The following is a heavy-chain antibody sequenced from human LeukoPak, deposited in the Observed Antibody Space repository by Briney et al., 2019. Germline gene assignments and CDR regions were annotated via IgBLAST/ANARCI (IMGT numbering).Heavy chain of an antibody. CDR2: INHSGST. CDR3: ARNLYYYDSSQETTKNDF. D-gene: IGHD3-22*01. V-gene: IGHV4-34*01. CDR1: GGSFSGYY. Sequence: PSETLSLTCAVYGGSFSGYYWSWIRQPPGKGLEWIGEINHSGSTNYNPSLKSRVTISVDTSKNQFSLKLSSVTAADTAVYYCARNLYYYDSSQETTKNDFWGQGTLVTVSS. J-gene: IGHJ4*02.